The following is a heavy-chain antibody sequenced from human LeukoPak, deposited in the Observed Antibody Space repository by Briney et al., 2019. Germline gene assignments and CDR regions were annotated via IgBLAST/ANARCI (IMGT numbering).Heavy chain of an antibody. CDR3: ARLSGHYYDSSGYSN. CDR2: IYSGGST. CDR1: GFTVSSNY. J-gene: IGHJ4*02. D-gene: IGHD3-22*01. V-gene: IGHV3-66*04. Sequence: GGSLRLSCAASGFTVSSNYMSWVRQAPGKGLEWVSVIYSGGSTYYADSVKGRFTNSRDNSKNTLYLQMNSLRAEDTAVYYCARLSGHYYDSSGYSNWGQGTLVTVSS.